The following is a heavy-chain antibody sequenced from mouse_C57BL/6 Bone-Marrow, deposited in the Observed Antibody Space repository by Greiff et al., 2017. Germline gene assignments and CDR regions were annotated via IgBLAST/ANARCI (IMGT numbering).Heavy chain of an antibody. D-gene: IGHD1-1*01. Sequence: VQLQQPGAELVRPGTSVKLSCKASGYTFTSYWMHWVKQRPGQGLEWIGVIDPSDSYTNYNQKFKGKATLTVDTSSSTAYMQLSSLTSEDSAVYYCARGGIITPWFAYWGQGTLVTVSA. CDR3: ARGGIITPWFAY. J-gene: IGHJ3*01. V-gene: IGHV1-59*01. CDR1: GYTFTSYW. CDR2: IDPSDSYT.